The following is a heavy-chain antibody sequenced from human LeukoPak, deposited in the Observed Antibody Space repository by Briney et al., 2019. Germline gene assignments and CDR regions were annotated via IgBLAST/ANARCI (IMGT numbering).Heavy chain of an antibody. D-gene: IGHD1-26*01. CDR3: ANGDSGSYSFGY. Sequence: PGRSLRLSCAASGFTLSSYAMHWVRQAPGKGLEWLAIISYDVTNKFYADTVKGRFTISRDNSKNTLYLQMNSLRTEDTAVYYCANGDSGSYSFGYWGQGTLVTVSS. CDR2: ISYDVTNK. J-gene: IGHJ4*02. V-gene: IGHV3-30*18. CDR1: GFTLSSYA.